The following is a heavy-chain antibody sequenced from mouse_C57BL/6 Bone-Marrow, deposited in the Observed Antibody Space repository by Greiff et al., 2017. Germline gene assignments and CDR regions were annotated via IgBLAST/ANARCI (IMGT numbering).Heavy chain of an antibody. V-gene: IGHV1-64*01. CDR2: IHPNSGST. J-gene: IGHJ2*01. CDR3: AREGLRPYYFDY. D-gene: IGHD2-4*01. Sequence: QVQLQQPGAELVKPGASVTLSCKASGYTFTSYWMHWVKQRPGQGLEWIGMIHPNSGSTNYNEKFKSKATLTVDKSSSTAYMQLSSLTSEDSAVYYCAREGLRPYYFDYWGQGTTLTVSS. CDR1: GYTFTSYW.